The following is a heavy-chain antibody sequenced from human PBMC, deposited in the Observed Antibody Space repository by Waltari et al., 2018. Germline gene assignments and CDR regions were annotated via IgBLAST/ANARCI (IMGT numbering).Heavy chain of an antibody. D-gene: IGHD3-10*01. Sequence: QVQLQQWGAGLLKPSETLSLTCVVYGESFSGYYWSWIRQPPGKGLEWIGDISHSGITNYNPSLKSRVTLSVDTSKNQVSVKLSFVTAADTAVYYCARGRRPYYFGSGSYDYWGQGTLVTVSS. CDR1: GESFSGYY. J-gene: IGHJ4*02. CDR2: ISHSGIT. CDR3: ARGRRPYYFGSGSYDY. V-gene: IGHV4-34*01.